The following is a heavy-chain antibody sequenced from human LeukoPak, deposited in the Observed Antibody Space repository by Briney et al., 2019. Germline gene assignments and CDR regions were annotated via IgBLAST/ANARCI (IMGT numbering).Heavy chain of an antibody. V-gene: IGHV4-34*01. CDR1: GGSFSGYY. CDR2: INHSGST. Sequence: SETLSLTCAVYGGSFSGYYWSWIRQPPGKGLEWIGEINHSGSTNYNPSLKSRVTMSVDTSKNQFSLKLSSVTAADTAVYYCARDFGGYCSSTSCHDAFDIWGQGTMVTVSS. J-gene: IGHJ3*02. D-gene: IGHD2-2*03. CDR3: ARDFGGYCSSTSCHDAFDI.